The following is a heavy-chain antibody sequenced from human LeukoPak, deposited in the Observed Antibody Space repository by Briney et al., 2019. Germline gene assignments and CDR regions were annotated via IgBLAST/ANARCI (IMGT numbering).Heavy chain of an antibody. CDR3: AKDITVATWHGYDY. CDR1: GFTFSSYG. D-gene: IGHD3-3*01. Sequence: PGGSLRLSCAASGFTFSSYGMSWVRQAPGEGLEWLSSISSRGDSTYYADSVKGRFTVSRDNSKNTLYLQMNGLRAEDTAVYYCAKDITVATWHGYDYWGQGTLVTVSS. V-gene: IGHV3-23*01. CDR2: ISSRGDST. J-gene: IGHJ4*02.